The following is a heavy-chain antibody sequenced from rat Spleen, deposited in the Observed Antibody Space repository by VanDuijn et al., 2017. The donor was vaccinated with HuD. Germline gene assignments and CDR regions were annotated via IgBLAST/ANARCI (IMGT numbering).Heavy chain of an antibody. CDR1: GFTFSNYF. J-gene: IGHJ2*01. CDR3: ARELQWFEGYYFDY. D-gene: IGHD1-1*01. CDR2: ISSSGGST. Sequence: EVQLVESGGGLVQPGRSLKLSCAASGFTFSNYFMAWVRQAPTKGLEWVAYISSSGGSTYYPDSVKGRFTISRDNARSTLFLQMDSLRSEDTATYYCARELQWFEGYYFDYWGQGVMVTVSS. V-gene: IGHV5-27*01.